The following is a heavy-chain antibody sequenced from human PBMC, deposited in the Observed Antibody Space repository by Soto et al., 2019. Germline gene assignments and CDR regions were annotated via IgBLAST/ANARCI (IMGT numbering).Heavy chain of an antibody. Sequence: GSGPKLVNPTQTLTLTCTFSGFSLSDSGLGVGWIRQPPGKALEWLALIYWDDDTRYSPSLKTRLTITKDTSKNQVVLTMTNMDPMDTATYYCARRQGFGEFKYWGQGTLVTVSS. CDR3: ARRQGFGEFKY. J-gene: IGHJ4*02. CDR1: GFSLSDSGLG. CDR2: IYWDDDT. V-gene: IGHV2-5*02. D-gene: IGHD3-10*01.